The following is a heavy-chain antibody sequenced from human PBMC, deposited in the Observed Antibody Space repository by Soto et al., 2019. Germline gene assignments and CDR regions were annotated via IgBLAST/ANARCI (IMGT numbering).Heavy chain of an antibody. J-gene: IGHJ5*01. CDR1: GFTFKTYS. Sequence: GGSLRLSCVASGFTFKTYSMNWVRQAPGKGLVWVSYISSSSSTIYYTDSVKGRFTISRDNAKNSLYLQMNSLVDYDWAVYYCAKAGFGGFRGLDTFNCFDSWGQGILVTVSS. D-gene: IGHD5-18*01. CDR3: AKAGFGGFRGLDTFNCFDS. V-gene: IGHV3-48*02. CDR2: ISSSSSTI.